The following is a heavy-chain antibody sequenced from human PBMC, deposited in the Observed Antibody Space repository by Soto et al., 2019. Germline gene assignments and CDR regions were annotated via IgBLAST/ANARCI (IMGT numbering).Heavy chain of an antibody. D-gene: IGHD3-9*01. V-gene: IGHV3-23*01. CDR2: ISNTGGAT. CDR3: AKVHGSEYFFEY. CDR1: GFTFSVYA. Sequence: EVQLLESGGGLEQPGGSLRLSCAASGFTFSVYAMGWVRQAPGKGLEWVSLISNTGGATFFADSVKGRLTISRDNSKNTLYLQMNSLRADDTAVYFCAKVHGSEYFFEYCGQGTLVTVSS. J-gene: IGHJ4*02.